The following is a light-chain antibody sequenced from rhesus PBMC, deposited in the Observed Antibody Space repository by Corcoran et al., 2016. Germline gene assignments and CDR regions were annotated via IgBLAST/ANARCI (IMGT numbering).Light chain of an antibody. V-gene: IGKV1-44*02. Sequence: DIQMTQSPSSLSASLGDRVTITCRASQTISSYLAWYQQNPGKVPKVLIYDASSLESGVPSRFSGSGAGTEFTLTLSSLQPEDFATYYCQQHNSHPWTFGQGTKVEIK. CDR2: DAS. CDR3: QQHNSHPWT. J-gene: IGKJ1*01. CDR1: QTISSY.